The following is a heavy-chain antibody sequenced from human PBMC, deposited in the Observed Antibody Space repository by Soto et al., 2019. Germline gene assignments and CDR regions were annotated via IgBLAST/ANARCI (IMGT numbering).Heavy chain of an antibody. CDR3: ARGPIFFHDY. J-gene: IGHJ4*02. Sequence: PSETLSLTCVVDGGSFSGYYWTWIRQPPGKGLEWIGEMNHSGNINYNPSLKSRVTISLDTAKNQFSLRLSSVTGADTATYYCARGPIFFHDYWGQGALVTVSS. V-gene: IGHV4-34*01. CDR1: GGSFSGYY. CDR2: MNHSGNI. D-gene: IGHD3-9*01.